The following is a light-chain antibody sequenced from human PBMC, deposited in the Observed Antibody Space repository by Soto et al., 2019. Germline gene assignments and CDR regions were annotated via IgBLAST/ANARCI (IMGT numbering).Light chain of an antibody. CDR1: QSVLYSSNNKNY. Sequence: DIVMTQSPDSLAVSLGERATINCKSSQSVLYSSNNKNYLAWYQQKPGQPPKLLIYWASTRESGVPDRFSGSGSGTDFTLTISILQAEDVAVYYCQQYYSTPLIFGGGTKVEIK. J-gene: IGKJ4*01. CDR2: WAS. CDR3: QQYYSTPLI. V-gene: IGKV4-1*01.